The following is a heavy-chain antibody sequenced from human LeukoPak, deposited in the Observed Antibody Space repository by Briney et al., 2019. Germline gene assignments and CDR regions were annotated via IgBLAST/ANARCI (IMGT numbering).Heavy chain of an antibody. CDR3: ARDPLIVVVPAAFGYYGMDV. V-gene: IGHV1-69*04. CDR1: GGTFSSYA. CDR2: IIPILGIA. D-gene: IGHD2-2*01. J-gene: IGHJ6*02. Sequence: GASVKVSCKASGGTFSSYAISWVRQAPGQGLEWMGRIIPILGIANCAQKFQGRVTITADKSTSTAYMELSSLRSEDTAVYYCARDPLIVVVPAAFGYYGMDVWGQGTTVTVSS.